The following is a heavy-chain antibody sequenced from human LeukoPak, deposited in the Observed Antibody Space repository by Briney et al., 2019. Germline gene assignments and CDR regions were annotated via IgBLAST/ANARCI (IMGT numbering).Heavy chain of an antibody. D-gene: IGHD3-10*01. CDR3: RQHAGLTRSDWLLPLDL. CDR2: IREDGGEI. J-gene: IGHJ5*02. Sequence: GGSLRLSCAVSGFSFSNYSRGWVRQTPGKGLEWVANIREDGGEIYYLDAVKGRFTISRDNAKNSVYLQMNNLRDDDTAVYYWRQHAGLTRSDWLLPLDLWGQGTLVTVSS. CDR1: GFSFSNYS. V-gene: IGHV3-7*01.